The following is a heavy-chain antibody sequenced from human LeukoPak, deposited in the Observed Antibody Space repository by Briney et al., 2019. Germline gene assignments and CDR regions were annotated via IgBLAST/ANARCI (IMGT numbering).Heavy chain of an antibody. J-gene: IGHJ4*02. CDR3: ARGTGLYDSSGYYYVRAFIFDY. Sequence: SETLSLTCAVYGGYFSGYYWSWIRQPPGKGLEWIGEINHSGSTNYNPSLKSRVTISVDTSKNQFSLKLSSVTAADTAVYYCARGTGLYDSSGYYYVRAFIFDYWGQGTLVTVSS. CDR2: INHSGST. V-gene: IGHV4-34*01. CDR1: GGYFSGYY. D-gene: IGHD3-22*01.